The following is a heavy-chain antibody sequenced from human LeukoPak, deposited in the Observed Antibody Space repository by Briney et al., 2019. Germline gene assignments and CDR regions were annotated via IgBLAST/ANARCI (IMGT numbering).Heavy chain of an antibody. J-gene: IGHJ4*02. Sequence: GGSLRLSCAASGFTFSSYAMGWVRQAPGKGLEWVSAISGSGNTYYADSVKGRFTISRDNPKNTLSLQMNSLRAEDTAVYYCAKYSSSWYGTGFDYWGQGTLVTVSS. CDR2: ISGSGNT. CDR1: GFTFSSYA. V-gene: IGHV3-23*01. CDR3: AKYSSSWYGTGFDY. D-gene: IGHD6-13*01.